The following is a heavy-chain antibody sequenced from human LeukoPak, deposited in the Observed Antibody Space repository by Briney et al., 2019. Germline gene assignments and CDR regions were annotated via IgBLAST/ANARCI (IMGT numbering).Heavy chain of an antibody. V-gene: IGHV3-21*04. CDR1: GFTFSSYG. CDR3: AKDRDPGSGYDSRGFDY. Sequence: GGSLRLSCAASGFTFSSYGMHWVRQAPGKGLEWVSSISSSSSYIYYADSVKGRFTISRDNAKNSLYLQMNSLRAEDTALYYCAKDRDPGSGYDSRGFDYWGQGTLVTVSS. D-gene: IGHD5-12*01. CDR2: ISSSSSYI. J-gene: IGHJ4*02.